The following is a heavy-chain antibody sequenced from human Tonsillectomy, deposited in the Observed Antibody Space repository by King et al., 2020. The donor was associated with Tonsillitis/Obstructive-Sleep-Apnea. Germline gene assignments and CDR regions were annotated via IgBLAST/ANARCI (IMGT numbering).Heavy chain of an antibody. CDR1: GFTFSDYD. V-gene: IGHV3-11*05. D-gene: IGHD2-2*01. CDR3: ARDRGSSTGERWFDP. CDR2: ISSSSSHT. J-gene: IGHJ5*02. Sequence: HVQLVESGGGLVKPGGSLRLSCAASGFTFSDYDMSWIRQAPGKGLEWVSYISSSSSHTNYADSVKGRFTISRDNAKNSLYLQMNSLRAEDTAVYYCARDRGSSTGERWFDPWGQGTLVTVSS.